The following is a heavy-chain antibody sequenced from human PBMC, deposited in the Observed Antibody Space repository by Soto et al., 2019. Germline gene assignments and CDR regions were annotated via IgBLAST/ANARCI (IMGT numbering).Heavy chain of an antibody. D-gene: IGHD1-26*01. CDR1: GFTFNNYG. V-gene: IGHV3-33*01. CDR2: IWNDGNGY. CDR3: TTGWEYYYYGMDV. Sequence: PGGSMRLSCAASGFTFNNYGMHWVRQAPGKGLEWVAVIWNDGNGYSYADSVKGRFTISRDNSKSTLYLQMNSLKTEDTAVYYCTTGWEYYYYGMDVWGQGTTVTVSS. J-gene: IGHJ6*02.